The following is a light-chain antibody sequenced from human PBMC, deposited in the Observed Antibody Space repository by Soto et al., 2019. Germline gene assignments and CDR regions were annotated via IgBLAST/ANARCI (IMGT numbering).Light chain of an antibody. CDR1: QSLLHSDGNTY. CDR3: MQSIHLPNT. Sequence: DIVMTQTPLSLSVTAGQPASISFKSSQSLLHSDGNTYLFWYVQKPGQAPQLLIYEVSNLFCGVPDRFSGSGSGTDFTLKISRVEAEDVGGYYCMQSIHLPNTFGAGTKVDIK. V-gene: IGKV2D-29*01. J-gene: IGKJ3*01. CDR2: EVS.